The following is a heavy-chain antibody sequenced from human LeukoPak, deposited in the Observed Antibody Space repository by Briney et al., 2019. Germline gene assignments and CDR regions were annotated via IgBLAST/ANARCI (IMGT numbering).Heavy chain of an antibody. Sequence: ASVKVSCKASGGTFSSYDISWVRQAPGQGLEWMGGIIPIFGTANYAQKFQGRVTITTDESTSTAYMELSSLRSEDTAVYYCARGVPQPAAMWYYFDYWGQGTLVTVSS. CDR3: ARGVPQPAAMWYYFDY. V-gene: IGHV1-69*05. CDR2: IIPIFGTA. D-gene: IGHD2-2*01. J-gene: IGHJ4*02. CDR1: GGTFSSYD.